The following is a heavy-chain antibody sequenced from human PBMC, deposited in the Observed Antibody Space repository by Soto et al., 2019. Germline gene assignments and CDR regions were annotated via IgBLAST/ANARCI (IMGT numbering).Heavy chain of an antibody. V-gene: IGHV3-48*02. CDR1: GFTFSSYS. J-gene: IGHJ6*02. D-gene: IGHD4-17*01. CDR3: ARGGFYGDLNNYYYYYGMDV. CDR2: ISSSSSTI. Sequence: GGSLRLSCAASGFTFSSYSMNWVRQAPGKGLEWVSYISSSSSTIYYADSLKGRFTISRDNAKNSLYLQMNSLRDGDTAVYYCARGGFYGDLNNYYYYYGMDVWGQGTTVTVSS.